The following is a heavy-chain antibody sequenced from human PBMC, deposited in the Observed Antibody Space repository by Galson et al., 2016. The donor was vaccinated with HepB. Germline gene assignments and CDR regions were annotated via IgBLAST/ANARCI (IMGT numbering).Heavy chain of an antibody. D-gene: IGHD4-23*01. CDR1: GFTFSNCW. J-gene: IGHJ4*02. CDR2: ITIDGSTT. V-gene: IGHV3-74*01. Sequence: LRLSCAASGFTFSNCWMHWVRQAPGKGLVWVSHITIDGSTTTYADSVKGRFTISRDNAKNTLYLQMNSLRAEDTAVYYCARDLWRGGRIDYWGQGTLVTVSS. CDR3: ARDLWRGGRIDY.